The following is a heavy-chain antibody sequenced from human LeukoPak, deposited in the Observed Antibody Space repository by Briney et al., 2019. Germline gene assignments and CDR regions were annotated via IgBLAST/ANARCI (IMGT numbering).Heavy chain of an antibody. CDR3: ARELYYDFWSGYSGFDY. V-gene: IGHV3-30-3*01. CDR2: ISYDGSNK. Sequence: PGGSLRLSCAASRFTFSSYAMHWVRQAPGKGLEWVAVISYDGSNKYYADSVKGRFTISRDNSKNTLYLQMNSLRAEDTAVYYCARELYYDFWSGYSGFDYWGQGTLVTVSS. D-gene: IGHD3-3*01. J-gene: IGHJ4*02. CDR1: RFTFSSYA.